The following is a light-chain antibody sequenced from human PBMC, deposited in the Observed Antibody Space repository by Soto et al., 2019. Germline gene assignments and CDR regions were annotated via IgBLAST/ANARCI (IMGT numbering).Light chain of an antibody. CDR3: SSYTPSSTYV. CDR1: YSDVGAYTY. J-gene: IGLJ1*01. V-gene: IGLV2-14*03. Sequence: QSVLTQPASVSGSPGQSITISCTGTYSDVGAYTYVSWYQHHPGKAPKLMVSGVSNRPSGVSDRFSGSKSGNTASLTISGLQAEDEADYYCSSYTPSSTYVFGTGTKVTVL. CDR2: GVS.